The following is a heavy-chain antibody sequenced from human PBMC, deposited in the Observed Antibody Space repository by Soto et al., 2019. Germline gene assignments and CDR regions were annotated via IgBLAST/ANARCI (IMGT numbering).Heavy chain of an antibody. CDR1: GGIFHGYG. D-gene: IGHD1-7*01. J-gene: IGHJ4*02. CDR3: ATDGNDGTGCRGNYAY. Sequence: GGSLRLSCAVPGGIFHGYGMHWVRQAPGQGLEWVAIIRFDGRNEEYADSVKGRFTISRDNSKKHLYLQMNTLGAEDTAVYYCATDGNDGTGCRGNYAYWGQGTPVTVSS. V-gene: IGHV3-30*02. CDR2: IRFDGRNE.